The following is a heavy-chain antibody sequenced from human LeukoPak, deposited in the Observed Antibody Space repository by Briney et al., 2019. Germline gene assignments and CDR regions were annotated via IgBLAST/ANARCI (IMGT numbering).Heavy chain of an antibody. D-gene: IGHD5-24*01. Sequence: GGSLRLSCAASGFIFSSYWMHWVRQAPGKGLVWVSRINSDGSSTSYAESVKGRFTISRDNAKNTLYLQMNSLRAEDTAVYYCARRFSRDGYNYPNSKEYWYFDLWGRGTLVTVSP. CDR2: INSDGSST. CDR1: GFIFSSYW. V-gene: IGHV3-74*01. J-gene: IGHJ2*01. CDR3: ARRFSRDGYNYPNSKEYWYFDL.